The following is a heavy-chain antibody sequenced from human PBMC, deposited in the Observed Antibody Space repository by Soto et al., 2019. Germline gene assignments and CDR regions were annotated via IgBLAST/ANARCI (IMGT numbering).Heavy chain of an antibody. D-gene: IGHD6-19*01. V-gene: IGHV3-7*01. CDR2: IKQDGSER. CDR3: ARSSGWLHDY. Sequence: GGSLRLSCAASGFSLSDYWMNWVRQAPGKGLEWVAIIKQDGSERYYVDAVMGRFTISRDNAKNSLYLQMSSLRVEDTALYYCARSSGWLHDYWGQGTLVTVSS. J-gene: IGHJ4*02. CDR1: GFSLSDYW.